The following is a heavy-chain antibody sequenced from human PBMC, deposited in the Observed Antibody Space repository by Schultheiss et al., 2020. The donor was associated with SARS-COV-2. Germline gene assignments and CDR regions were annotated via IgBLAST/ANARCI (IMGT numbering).Heavy chain of an antibody. J-gene: IGHJ3*02. V-gene: IGHV1-8*02. CDR3: ARGQQWLADDAFDI. CDR2: MNPNSGNT. Sequence: ASVKVSCKASGYTFTSYDINWVRQATGQGLEWMGWMNPNSGNTGYAQKFQGRVTMTRNTSISTAYMELSSLRSEDTAVYYCARGQQWLADDAFDIWGQGTMVTVSS. CDR1: GYTFTSYD. D-gene: IGHD6-19*01.